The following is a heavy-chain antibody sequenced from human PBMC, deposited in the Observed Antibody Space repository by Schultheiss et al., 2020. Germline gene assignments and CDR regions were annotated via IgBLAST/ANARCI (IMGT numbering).Heavy chain of an antibody. D-gene: IGHD6-19*01. CDR2: INHSGST. Sequence: TLSLTCAVYGGSFSSHYWSWIRQPPGKGLEWIGEINHSGSTTYNPSLQSRVTISVDTSKNQFSLRLNSVTAADTAVYYCARGPGIVVSGTSYFWGQGTMVT. CDR3: ARGPGIVVSGTSYF. CDR1: GGSFSSHY. J-gene: IGHJ3*01. V-gene: IGHV4-34*01.